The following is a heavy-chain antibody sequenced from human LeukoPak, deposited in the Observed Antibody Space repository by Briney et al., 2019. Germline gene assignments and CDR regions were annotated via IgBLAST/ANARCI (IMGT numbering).Heavy chain of an antibody. CDR1: GGSISSYY. Sequence: PSETLSLTCTVSGGSISSYYWSWIRQPPGKGLEWIGHIYYSGSTNYNPSLKSRVTISVDTSKNQFSLKLSSVTAADTAVYYCARIGVRGVIINWGQGTLVTVSS. V-gene: IGHV4-59*01. CDR2: IYYSGST. D-gene: IGHD3-10*01. J-gene: IGHJ4*02. CDR3: ARIGVRGVIIN.